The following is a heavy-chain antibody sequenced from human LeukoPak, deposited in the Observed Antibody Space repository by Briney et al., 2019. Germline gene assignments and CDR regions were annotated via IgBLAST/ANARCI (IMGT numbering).Heavy chain of an antibody. V-gene: IGHV3-20*04. D-gene: IGHD3-3*01. CDR3: ARDRRHTIFGVVIHGAPHDY. CDR2: INWNGGST. J-gene: IGHJ4*02. Sequence: PGGSLRLSCAASGFTFDDHGMSWVRQAPGKGLEWVSGINWNGGSTGYADSVKGRFTISRDNAKNSLYLQMNSLRAEDTALYYCARDRRHTIFGVVIHGAPHDYWGQGTLVTVSS. CDR1: GFTFDDHG.